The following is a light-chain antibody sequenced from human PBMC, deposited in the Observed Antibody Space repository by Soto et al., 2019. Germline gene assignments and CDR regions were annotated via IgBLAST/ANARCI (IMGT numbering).Light chain of an antibody. J-gene: IGKJ1*01. CDR2: KVS. CDR3: MQGTHWPWT. Sequence: VVMTQSPLSLPVTLGQPASISCRSSQSLLYSDGNTYLIWFQQRPGQTPRRLIYKVSDRDSGVPDRFSGSGSGTDFTLKISRVEAEDVGVYYCMQGTHWPWTFGQGTKVEIK. CDR1: QSLLYSDGNTY. V-gene: IGKV2-30*01.